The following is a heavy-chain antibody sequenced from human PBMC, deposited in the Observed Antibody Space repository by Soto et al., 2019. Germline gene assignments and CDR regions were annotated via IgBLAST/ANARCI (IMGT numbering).Heavy chain of an antibody. D-gene: IGHD3-22*01. J-gene: IGHJ6*02. CDR2: VYYGGST. V-gene: IGHV4-39*01. CDR3: AGGDYYHSSGYYFYYYTMDV. Sequence: SETLSLTCTVSGGSIGGSSYYWGWIRQPPGKGLEWIGNVYYGGSTYYNPSLKSRVTISVETSKSQFSLKLSSVTAADTAVYYCAGGDYYHSSGYYFYYYTMDVWGQGTTVTVSS. CDR1: GGSIGGSSYY.